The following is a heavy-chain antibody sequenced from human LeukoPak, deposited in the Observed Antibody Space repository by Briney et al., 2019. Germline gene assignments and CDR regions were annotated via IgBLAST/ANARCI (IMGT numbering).Heavy chain of an antibody. V-gene: IGHV2-5*01. D-gene: IGHD2/OR15-2a*01. CDR3: ARKIGAFGV. Sequence: KESGLTLVKLTQTLTLTCTFSGFSLSTSAMGVGWIRQPPGQALEWLDLIYWNDDKRYSPSLKNRLTINKQTSKIQVVLTMTNMDPVDTATYYCARKIGAFGVWGQGTMVTVSS. CDR2: IYWNDDK. J-gene: IGHJ3*01. CDR1: GFSLSTSAMG.